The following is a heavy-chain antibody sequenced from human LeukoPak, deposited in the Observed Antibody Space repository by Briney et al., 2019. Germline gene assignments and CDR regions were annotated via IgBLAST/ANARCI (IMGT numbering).Heavy chain of an antibody. CDR3: ARAGYYYYYMDV. J-gene: IGHJ6*03. Sequence: GASVKVSCKASGYTFTSYDINWVRQATGQGLEWMGWMNPNSGNTAYAQKFQGRVTMTRNTSISTAYMELSSLRSEDTAVYYCARAGYYYYYMDVWGKGTTVTVSS. V-gene: IGHV1-8*01. CDR1: GYTFTSYD. CDR2: MNPNSGNT.